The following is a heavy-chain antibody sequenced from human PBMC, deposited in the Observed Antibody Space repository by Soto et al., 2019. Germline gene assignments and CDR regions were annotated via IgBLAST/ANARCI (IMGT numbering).Heavy chain of an antibody. V-gene: IGHV3-15*07. Sequence: GGSLRLSCAASGFTFSNAWMNWVRQAPGKGLEWVGRIKSKTDGGTTDYAAPVKGRFTISRDDSKNTLYLQMNSLKTEDTAVYYCTTDLSFRYYVWGSYRSLSLAPWGQGTLVTVSS. J-gene: IGHJ5*02. CDR2: IKSKTDGGTT. D-gene: IGHD3-16*02. CDR3: TTDLSFRYYVWGSYRSLSLAP. CDR1: GFTFSNAW.